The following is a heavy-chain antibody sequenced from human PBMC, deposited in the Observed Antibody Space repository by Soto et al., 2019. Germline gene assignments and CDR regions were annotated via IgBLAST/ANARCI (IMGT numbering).Heavy chain of an antibody. J-gene: IGHJ6*03. Sequence: GASVKVSCKASGFTFTSYAVQWVRQARGQRLEWIGWINAGNGNTKYSQKFQGRVTITRDTSASTAYMELSSLRSEDTAVYYCARNNDFWSGYPIRYYYYYMGVWGKGTTVTVSS. CDR2: INAGNGNT. V-gene: IGHV1-3*01. CDR1: GFTFTSYA. D-gene: IGHD3-3*01. CDR3: ARNNDFWSGYPIRYYYYYMGV.